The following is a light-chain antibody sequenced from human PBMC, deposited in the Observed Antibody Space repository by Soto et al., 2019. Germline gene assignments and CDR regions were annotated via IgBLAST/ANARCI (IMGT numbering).Light chain of an antibody. CDR2: EVT. CDR3: CSYAGSNILV. J-gene: IGLJ2*01. Sequence: QSALTQPPSASGSPGQSVTISCTGTSSDVGGYNYVSWYQQHPGKAPKLMIYEVTKRPSGVPDRFSGSKSGNTASLTVSGLQAEDEADYYCCSYAGSNILVFGGGTKLTVL. CDR1: SSDVGGYNY. V-gene: IGLV2-8*01.